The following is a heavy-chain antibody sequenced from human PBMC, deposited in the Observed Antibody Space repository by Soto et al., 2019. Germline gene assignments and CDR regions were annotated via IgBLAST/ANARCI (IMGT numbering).Heavy chain of an antibody. D-gene: IGHD5-12*01. V-gene: IGHV3-30*18. CDR1: GVTFSSYG. CDR2: ISYDGSNK. J-gene: IGHJ4*02. Sequence: QVQLVESGGGVVQPGRSLRLSCAASGVTFSSYGMHWVRQAPGKGLEWVAVISYDGSNKYYADSVKGRFTISRDNSKNTLYLQMNSLRAEDTAVYYCAKDFGDGYNYSYYWGQGTLVTVSS. CDR3: AKDFGDGYNYSYY.